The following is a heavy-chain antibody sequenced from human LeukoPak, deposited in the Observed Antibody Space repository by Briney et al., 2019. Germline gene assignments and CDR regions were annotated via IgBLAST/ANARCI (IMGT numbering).Heavy chain of an antibody. CDR1: GGSTSGYS. J-gene: IGHJ5*02. CDR3: ARAKLRNWFDP. Sequence: TSETLSLTCTVSGGSTSGYSWRWIRQPPGKGLECIGYIYYSGSTNYNPSLKSRVTMSVDTSKNQFSLSLSSVTAADTAVYYCARAKLRNWFDPWGRGTLVTVSS. V-gene: IGHV4-59*01. D-gene: IGHD1-1*01. CDR2: IYYSGST.